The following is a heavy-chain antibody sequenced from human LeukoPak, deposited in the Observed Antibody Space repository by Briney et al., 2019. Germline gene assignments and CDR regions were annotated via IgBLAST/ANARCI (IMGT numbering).Heavy chain of an antibody. V-gene: IGHV5-51*01. D-gene: IGHD2-21*02. J-gene: IGHJ3*02. CDR2: IYPGDSDT. CDR3: AGTYCGGDCSRADALDI. Sequence: GESLKISCKGSGYSLTSYWIGWVRQMPGKGLEWMGIIYPGDSDTRYSPSFQGQVTISADKSISTAYLQWSSLKASDTAMYYCAGTYCGGDCSRADALDIWGQGTMVTVSS. CDR1: GYSLTSYW.